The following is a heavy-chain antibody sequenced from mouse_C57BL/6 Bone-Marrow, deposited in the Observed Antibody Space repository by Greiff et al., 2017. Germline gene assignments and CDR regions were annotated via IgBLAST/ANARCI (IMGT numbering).Heavy chain of an antibody. Sequence: QVQLQQSGAELVKPGASGKISCKASGYTFTDYYINWVKQRPGQGLEWIGKIGPGSGSTYYNEKFKGKATLTADKSSSTAYMQLSSLTSEDSAVYFCASYYGSSYGYFDVWGTGTTVTVSS. CDR1: GYTFTDYY. V-gene: IGHV1-77*01. CDR2: IGPGSGST. CDR3: ASYYGSSYGYFDV. J-gene: IGHJ1*03. D-gene: IGHD1-1*01.